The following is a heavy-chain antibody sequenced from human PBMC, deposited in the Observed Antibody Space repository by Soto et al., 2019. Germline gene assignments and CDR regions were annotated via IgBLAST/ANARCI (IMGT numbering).Heavy chain of an antibody. CDR1: GFNFGNFG. Sequence: LRLSCVASGFNFGNFGMHWVRQAPGKGLEWLTVISNDENIKQDSVRGRFAIARDNSKNTLYLHLTSLRAEDTAIYYCARGLRGVLDYWGQGTLVTVSS. CDR2: ISNDENIK. D-gene: IGHD5-12*01. J-gene: IGHJ4*02. V-gene: IGHV3-33*01. CDR3: ARGLRGVLDY.